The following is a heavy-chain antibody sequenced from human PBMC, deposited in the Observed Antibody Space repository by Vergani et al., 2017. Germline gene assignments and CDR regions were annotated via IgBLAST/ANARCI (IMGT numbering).Heavy chain of an antibody. J-gene: IGHJ5*01. D-gene: IGHD5-12*01. Sequence: EVQLVESGGGLIHPGGSLRLSCEGSGFSFSGYWMHWVRQSPEKGLVWVSRIKSDGSITNYADSVKGRFTISRDHAKNTLYLEMNSLRGDDTAIYYCVRARCSGPCFMSNWFDSLVQGTLVTVSA. CDR2: IKSDGSIT. V-gene: IGHV3-74*01. CDR3: VRARCSGPCFMSNWFDS. CDR1: GFSFSGYW.